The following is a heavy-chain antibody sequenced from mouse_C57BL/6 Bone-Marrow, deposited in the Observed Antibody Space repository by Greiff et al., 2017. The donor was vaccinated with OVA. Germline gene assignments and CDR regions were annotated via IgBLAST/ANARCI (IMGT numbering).Heavy chain of an antibody. CDR3: ARRGIYYDYGYCDY. J-gene: IGHJ2*01. CDR2: LSSGSSTI. D-gene: IGHD2-4*01. Sequence: EVKLMESGGGLVKPGGSLKLSCAASGFTFSDYGMHWVRQAPEQGLEWVAYLSSGSSTIYYADTVKGRFTISRDNAKNTLFLQMTSLRSEDTAMYYCARRGIYYDYGYCDYWGQGTTLTVSS. CDR1: GFTFSDYG. V-gene: IGHV5-17*01.